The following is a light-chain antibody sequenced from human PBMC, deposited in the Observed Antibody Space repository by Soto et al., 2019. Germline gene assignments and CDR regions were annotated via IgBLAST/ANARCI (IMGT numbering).Light chain of an antibody. CDR1: QTFSSW. V-gene: IGKV1-5*03. Sequence: DIQMTQSPSTLSGSVGDRVTITCRASQTFSSWLAWYQQKPGKAPKLLIYKASTLKSGVPSRFSGSGSGTEFTLTISSLQPDDCATYYCQHYNSYSEAVGQGNKV. CDR2: KAS. J-gene: IGKJ1*01. CDR3: QHYNSYSEA.